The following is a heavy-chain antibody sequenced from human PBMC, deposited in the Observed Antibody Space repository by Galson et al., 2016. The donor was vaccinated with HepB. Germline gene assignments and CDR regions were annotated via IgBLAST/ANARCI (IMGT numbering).Heavy chain of an antibody. J-gene: IGHJ4*02. CDR2: IDWDDGK. V-gene: IGHV2-70*11. CDR3: ARTRRGAESYYFDY. Sequence: PALVKPTQTLTLTCDFSGFALSTSGVGVSWIRQPPGKAPEWLTRIDWDDGKDYSPSLKARLTISKATSKNQVGLIMTNMDPVDTATYYCARTRRGAESYYFDYWGQGTLVTVSS. D-gene: IGHD3-10*01. CDR1: GFALSTSGVG.